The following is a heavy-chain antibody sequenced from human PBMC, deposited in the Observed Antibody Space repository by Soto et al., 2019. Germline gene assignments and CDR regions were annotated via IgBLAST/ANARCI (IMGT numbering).Heavy chain of an antibody. D-gene: IGHD3-10*01. CDR2: VYYSGST. J-gene: IGHJ6*02. CDR1: GGSISTYY. Sequence: SETLSLTCTVSGGSISTYYWNWIRQPPGKGLEWIGYVYYSGSTDYNPSLKSRVTMSVDTSESQFSLRLSSVTAADTAVYYCARESLLWFGEAQSGVDVWGRGTTVTVSS. CDR3: ARESLLWFGEAQSGVDV. V-gene: IGHV4-59*01.